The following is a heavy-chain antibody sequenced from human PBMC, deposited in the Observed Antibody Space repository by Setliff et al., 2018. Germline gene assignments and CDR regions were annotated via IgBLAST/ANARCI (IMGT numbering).Heavy chain of an antibody. CDR1: GGSFSGYY. Sequence: SETLSLTCAAYGGSFSGYYWSGIRQPPGKGLEWIGEINHGGSTNYNPSLKSRVTISVDTSKSQFSLKLSSVTAADTAVYYCARTHSIIKIFGVVSLLYHMDVWGTGTTVTVSS. CDR3: ARTHSIIKIFGVVSLLYHMDV. CDR2: INHGGST. J-gene: IGHJ6*03. D-gene: IGHD3-3*01. V-gene: IGHV4-34*01.